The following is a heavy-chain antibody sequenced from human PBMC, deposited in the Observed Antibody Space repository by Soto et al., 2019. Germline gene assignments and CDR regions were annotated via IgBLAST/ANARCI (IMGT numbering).Heavy chain of an antibody. CDR1: GGTFSSYS. D-gene: IGHD2-21*02. Sequence: QVQLVQSGTEVKKSGSSVKVSCKASGGTFSSYSISWMRQAPGQGLEWMGRIIPILGIANYAQKFQGRVTITADKSTSTAYMELSSLRSGGTGIYYCAGGKGVTGDFDYWGQGTLVTVSS. V-gene: IGHV1-69*02. J-gene: IGHJ4*02. CDR2: IIPILGIA. CDR3: AGGKGVTGDFDY.